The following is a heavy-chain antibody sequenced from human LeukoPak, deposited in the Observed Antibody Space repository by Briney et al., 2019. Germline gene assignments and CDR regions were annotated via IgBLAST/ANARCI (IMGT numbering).Heavy chain of an antibody. Sequence: PSETLSLTCAVYGGSFSGYYWSWIRQPAGKGLEWIGRIYTSGSTNYNPSLKSRVTISVDTSKNQFSLKLSSVTAADTAVYYCARGTYYDFWSGYNNWFDPWGQGTLVTVSS. CDR3: ARGTYYDFWSGYNNWFDP. CDR2: IYTSGST. J-gene: IGHJ5*02. D-gene: IGHD3-3*01. CDR1: GGSFSGYY. V-gene: IGHV4-59*10.